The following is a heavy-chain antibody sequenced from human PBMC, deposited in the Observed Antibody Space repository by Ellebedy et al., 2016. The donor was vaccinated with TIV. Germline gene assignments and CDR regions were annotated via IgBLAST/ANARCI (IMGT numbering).Heavy chain of an antibody. Sequence: ASVKVSCKASGYTFTSYYMHWVRQAPGQGLEWMGIINPSGGSTSYAQKFQGRVTMTRDTSTSTVYMELSSLRSEDTAVYNCARDLRDSSSSRYYYGMDVWGQGTTVTVSS. CDR2: INPSGGST. CDR3: ARDLRDSSSSRYYYGMDV. V-gene: IGHV1-46*01. D-gene: IGHD6-6*01. J-gene: IGHJ6*02. CDR1: GYTFTSYY.